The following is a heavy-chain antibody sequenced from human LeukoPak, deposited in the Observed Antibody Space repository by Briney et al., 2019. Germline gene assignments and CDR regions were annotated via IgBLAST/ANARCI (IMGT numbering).Heavy chain of an antibody. D-gene: IGHD4-23*01. V-gene: IGHV3-13*01. CDR1: GFTFSSYD. J-gene: IGHJ3*02. CDR3: ARATAGGWAFDI. CDR2: IGTAGDT. Sequence: GGSLRLSCAASGFTFSSYDMHWVRQATGKGLEWVSAIGTAGDTYYPGSVKGRFTISRENAKNSLYLQMNSLRAGDTAAYYCARATAGGWAFDIWGQGTMVTVSS.